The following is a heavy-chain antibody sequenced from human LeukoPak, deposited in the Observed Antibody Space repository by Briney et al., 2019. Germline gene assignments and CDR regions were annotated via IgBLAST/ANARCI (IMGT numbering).Heavy chain of an antibody. CDR3: ARAPRQQLVRPFFDY. Sequence: PGGSLRLSCAASVFTFSSYGMHWVRQAPGKGLEWVAVIWYDGSNKYYADSVKGRFTISRDNSKNTLYLQMNSLRAEDTAVYYCARAPRQQLVRPFFDYWGQGTLVTVSS. CDR1: VFTFSSYG. V-gene: IGHV3-33*01. CDR2: IWYDGSNK. D-gene: IGHD6-13*01. J-gene: IGHJ4*02.